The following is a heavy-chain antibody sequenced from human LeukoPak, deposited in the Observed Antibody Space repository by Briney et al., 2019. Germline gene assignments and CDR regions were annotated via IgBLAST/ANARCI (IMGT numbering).Heavy chain of an antibody. J-gene: IGHJ4*02. Sequence: SQTLSLTCSVSGDSINSASFYWIWIRQPAGKGLEWIGRIYTSGSTNYNPSLKSRVTMSVDTSKNQFSLKLSSVTAADTAVYYCARDGGSGYYYVYYFDYWGQGTLVTVSS. CDR1: GDSINSASFY. V-gene: IGHV4-61*02. CDR2: IYTSGST. CDR3: ARDGGSGYYYVYYFDY. D-gene: IGHD3-22*01.